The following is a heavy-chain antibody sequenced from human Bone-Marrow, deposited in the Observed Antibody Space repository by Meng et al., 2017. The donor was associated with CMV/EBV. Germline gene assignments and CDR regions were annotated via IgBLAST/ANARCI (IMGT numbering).Heavy chain of an antibody. V-gene: IGHV5-51*01. CDR3: ARGTGSSSSRWFDP. Sequence: GGSLRLSCKGSGYSFTSYWIGWVRQMPGKGLEWMGIIYPGDSDTRYSPSFQGQVTISADKSISTAYLQWSSLKASDTSMYYCARGTGSSSSRWFDPWGQGTLVTVSS. CDR2: IYPGDSDT. D-gene: IGHD6-6*01. CDR1: GYSFTSYW. J-gene: IGHJ5*02.